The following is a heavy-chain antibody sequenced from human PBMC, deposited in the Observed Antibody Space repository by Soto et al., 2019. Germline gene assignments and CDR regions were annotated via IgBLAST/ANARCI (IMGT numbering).Heavy chain of an antibody. CDR2: MYHIGTT. Sequence: SETLSLTCTVSGGSINSGRYSWTWIRQPPGAGLEWIGHMYHIGTTYYNPSLKSRVTMSVDTSKNQFSLKLSSVTAADTAVYYCARPSSGWENWFDPWGQGTLVTVSS. V-gene: IGHV4-30-2*01. J-gene: IGHJ5*02. CDR1: GGSINSGRYS. CDR3: ARPSSGWENWFDP. D-gene: IGHD6-19*01.